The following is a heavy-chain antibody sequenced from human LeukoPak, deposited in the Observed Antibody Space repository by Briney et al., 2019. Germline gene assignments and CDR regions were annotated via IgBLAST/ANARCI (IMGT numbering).Heavy chain of an antibody. Sequence: ASVKVSCKASGYTFTSYDINWVRQATGQGLEWMGWMNPNSGNTGYAQKFQGRVTVTRNTSISTAYMELSSLRSEDTAVYYCARGPDYYGSGSSPNYYYYYYMDVWGKGTTVTISS. CDR2: MNPNSGNT. V-gene: IGHV1-8*01. J-gene: IGHJ6*03. CDR1: GYTFTSYD. D-gene: IGHD3-10*01. CDR3: ARGPDYYGSGSSPNYYYYYYMDV.